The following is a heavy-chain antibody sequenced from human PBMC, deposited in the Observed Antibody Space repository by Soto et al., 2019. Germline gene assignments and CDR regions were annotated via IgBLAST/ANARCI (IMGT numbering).Heavy chain of an antibody. V-gene: IGHV1-69*01. CDR1: GGTFKNYA. Sequence: QVQLVQSGAEVKKPGSSVKVSCKASGGTFKNYAVSWVRQAPGQGLEWMGGTIPIAGTANYAQKFQGRVTITADESTSTAYMELSSLRSEDTAVYYCAGHEGDCSGGSCYSWYYYYYGMDVWGQGTTVTVSS. D-gene: IGHD2-15*01. CDR3: AGHEGDCSGGSCYSWYYYYYGMDV. J-gene: IGHJ6*02. CDR2: TIPIAGTA.